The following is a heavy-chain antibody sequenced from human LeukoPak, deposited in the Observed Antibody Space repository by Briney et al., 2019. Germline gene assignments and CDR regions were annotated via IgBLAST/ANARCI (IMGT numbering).Heavy chain of an antibody. Sequence: ASVKVSCKVSRYTLTELSMHWVRQAPGKGLEWMGGFDPEDGEAIYAQKFQGRVTMTEDTSTDTAYMELSSLRSEDTAVYYCARALPRGAGTAKYGAFDIWGQGTMVTVSS. CDR2: FDPEDGEA. J-gene: IGHJ3*02. CDR3: ARALPRGAGTAKYGAFDI. CDR1: RYTLTELS. V-gene: IGHV1-24*01. D-gene: IGHD6-19*01.